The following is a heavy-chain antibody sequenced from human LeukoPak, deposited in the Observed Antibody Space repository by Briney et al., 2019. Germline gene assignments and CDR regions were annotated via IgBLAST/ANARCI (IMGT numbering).Heavy chain of an antibody. V-gene: IGHV3-21*04. CDR2: ISSSSVYI. Sequence: PGGSLRLSCTASGFTFSKYHMNWVRQAPGKGLEWVSSISSSSVYIHYADSVKGRSTISRDNGKNSLYLQMSSLTAEDTALFYCARDDLRDGAFDIWGQGTMVTVSS. CDR3: ARDDLRDGAFDI. CDR1: GFTFSKYH. J-gene: IGHJ3*02.